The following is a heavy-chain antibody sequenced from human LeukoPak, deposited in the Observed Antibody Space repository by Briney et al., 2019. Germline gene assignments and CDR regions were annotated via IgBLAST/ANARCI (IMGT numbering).Heavy chain of an antibody. CDR1: GASFSDYY. J-gene: IGHJ5*02. CDR3: AARRNWNDG. CDR2: ISHFGST. Sequence: SETLSLTCAVSGASFSDYYWNWLRQPPGKGLEWIGEISHFGSTDYNPSLKSRVTISVDTSKNQFSQQLTSVTAADTAVYYCAARRNWNDGWGQGTLVTVSS. V-gene: IGHV4-34*01.